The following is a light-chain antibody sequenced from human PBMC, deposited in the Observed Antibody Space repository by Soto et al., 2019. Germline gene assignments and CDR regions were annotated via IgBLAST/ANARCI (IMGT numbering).Light chain of an antibody. Sequence: EIVMTQSPATLSVSPGERVTLSCRASKSFTSNLACYQQKPGQAPRLLIYGVSSRATGIPARFSGSGSGTEFTLTISSLQSEDFAVYYCQQYNNWPWTFGLGTKVDI. J-gene: IGKJ1*01. CDR1: KSFTSN. V-gene: IGKV3-15*01. CDR2: GVS. CDR3: QQYNNWPWT.